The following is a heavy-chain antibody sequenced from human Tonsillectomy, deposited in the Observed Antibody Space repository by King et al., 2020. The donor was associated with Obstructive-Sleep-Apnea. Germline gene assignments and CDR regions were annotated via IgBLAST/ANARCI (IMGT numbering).Heavy chain of an antibody. CDR1: GGSFSDHY. V-gene: IGHV4-34*01. D-gene: IGHD4-11*01. CDR3: ATLYSGTDY. Sequence: VQLQQWGAGLLKPSETLSLTCAVYGGSFSDHYWSWIRQPPGKGREWIGEINHSGITNNNPSLKSRVTISVDTSKNQFSLNRSSVTAADTAVYYCATLYSGTDYWGQGTLVTVSS. J-gene: IGHJ4*02. CDR2: INHSGIT.